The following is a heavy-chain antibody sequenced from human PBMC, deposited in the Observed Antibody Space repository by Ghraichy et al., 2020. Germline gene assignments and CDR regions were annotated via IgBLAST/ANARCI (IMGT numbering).Heavy chain of an antibody. CDR2: IYYSGST. J-gene: IGHJ4*02. CDR3: ARHRDTAMVTGFDY. Sequence: SETLSLTCTVSGGSISSSYYWGWIRQPPGKGLEWIGSIYYSGSTYYNPSLKSRVTISVDTSKNQFSLKLSSVTAADTAVYYCARHRDTAMVTGFDYWGQGTLVTVSS. CDR1: GGSISSSYY. D-gene: IGHD5-18*01. V-gene: IGHV4-39*01.